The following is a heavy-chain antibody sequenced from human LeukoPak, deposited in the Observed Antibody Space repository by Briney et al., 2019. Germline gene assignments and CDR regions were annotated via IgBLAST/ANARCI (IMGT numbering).Heavy chain of an antibody. J-gene: IGHJ4*02. Sequence: ASVKVSCKASGYTFTSYDINWVRQATGQGLEWMGWMNPNSGNTGYAQKFQGRVTITRNTSISTAYMELSSLRSEDTAVYYCARGLDSIGLPDYWGQGTLVTVSS. CDR3: ARGLDSIGLPDY. CDR1: GYTFTSYD. CDR2: MNPNSGNT. D-gene: IGHD3-22*01. V-gene: IGHV1-8*03.